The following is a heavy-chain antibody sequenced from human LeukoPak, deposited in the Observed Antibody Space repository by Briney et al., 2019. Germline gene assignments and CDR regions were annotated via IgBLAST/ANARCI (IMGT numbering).Heavy chain of an antibody. CDR1: GYTFTGYY. D-gene: IGHD2-2*01. V-gene: IGHV1-2*02. J-gene: IGHJ6*03. CDR3: ARDDGVVPLYYMDV. Sequence: RASVKVSCKASGYTFTGYYMHWVRQAPGQGLEWMGWINPNSGGTNYAQKFQGRVTMTRDTSISTAYMELSRLRSDDTAVYYCARDDGVVPLYYMDVWGKGTTVTISS. CDR2: INPNSGGT.